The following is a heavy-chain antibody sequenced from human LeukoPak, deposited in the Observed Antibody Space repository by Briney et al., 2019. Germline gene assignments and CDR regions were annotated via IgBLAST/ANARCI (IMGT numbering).Heavy chain of an antibody. CDR3: AKDSRHLLWFGELGDYFDY. Sequence: GGSLRLSCAASGFTFSSYAMSWVRQAPGKGLEWVSAISGSGGSTYYADSVKGRFTISRDNSKNTLYLQMNSLRAEDTAVYYCAKDSRHLLWFGELGDYFDYWGQGTLVTVSS. D-gene: IGHD3-10*01. CDR2: ISGSGGST. J-gene: IGHJ4*02. CDR1: GFTFSSYA. V-gene: IGHV3-23*01.